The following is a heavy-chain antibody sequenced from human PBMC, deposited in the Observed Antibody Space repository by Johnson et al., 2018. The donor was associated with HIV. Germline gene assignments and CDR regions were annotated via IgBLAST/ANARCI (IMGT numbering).Heavy chain of an antibody. Sequence: VQLVESGGGLVQPGGSLRLSCAASGFTVSSNYMSWVRQAPGKGLEWVSVMYSGDNTVHADSVKGRFIISRDNSKNTLYIQMNSLRSEDTAVYYCACGSGCYLSAFDIWGQGTMVTVSS. V-gene: IGHV3-66*01. CDR3: ACGSGCYLSAFDI. CDR2: MYSGDNT. CDR1: GFTVSSNY. D-gene: IGHD2-15*01. J-gene: IGHJ3*02.